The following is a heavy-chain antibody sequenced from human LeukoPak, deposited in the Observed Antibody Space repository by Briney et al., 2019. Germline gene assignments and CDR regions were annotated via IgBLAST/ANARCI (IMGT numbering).Heavy chain of an antibody. D-gene: IGHD6-13*01. Sequence: GASVKVSCRASGNTFTSHPMNWGRQAPGQGLEWMGWINTNTGNPTYAQGFTGRFVFSLDTSVSTAYLQISGLKAEDTAVYYCATFMAAAGPGPGYFDYWGQGTLVTVSS. V-gene: IGHV7-4-1*02. CDR1: GNTFTSHP. CDR2: INTNTGNP. J-gene: IGHJ4*02. CDR3: ATFMAAAGPGPGYFDY.